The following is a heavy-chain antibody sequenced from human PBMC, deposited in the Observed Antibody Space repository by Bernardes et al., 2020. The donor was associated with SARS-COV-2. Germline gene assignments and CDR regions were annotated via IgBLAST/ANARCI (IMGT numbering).Heavy chain of an antibody. J-gene: IGHJ4*02. V-gene: IGHV3-11*04. D-gene: IGHD4-17*01. CDR1: GFTFSDYY. Sequence: GGSLRLSCAASGFTFSDYYMNWIRQAPGKGLEWVSYISSSGSAIYYADSVKGRFTISRDNAKNSLYLQMSSLRVEDTAVYHCVQDRRGTYAFNYWGQGILVTVSS. CDR3: VQDRRGTYAFNY. CDR2: ISSSGSAI.